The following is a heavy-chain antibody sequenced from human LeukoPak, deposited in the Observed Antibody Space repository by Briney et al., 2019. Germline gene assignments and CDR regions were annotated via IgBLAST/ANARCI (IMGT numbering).Heavy chain of an antibody. CDR3: ARRYSSSWYVGFFDP. V-gene: IGHV4-59*08. CDR2: IYYSGST. Sequence: TSETLSLTCTVSGASIRNYYWSWIRQSPGKGLEWIGYIYYSGSTNYNPSLESRIAMSVDTSKNQFSLRLSSVTAADTAIYYCARRYSSSWYVGFFDPWGQGTLVTVSS. CDR1: GASIRNYY. D-gene: IGHD6-13*01. J-gene: IGHJ5*02.